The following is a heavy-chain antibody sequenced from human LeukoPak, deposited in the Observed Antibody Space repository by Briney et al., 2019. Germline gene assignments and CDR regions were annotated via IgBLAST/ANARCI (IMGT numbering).Heavy chain of an antibody. D-gene: IGHD3-9*01. CDR1: GGSFSGYY. CDR3: ARDQTYYDTLTGYYSATWFDP. J-gene: IGHJ5*02. Sequence: SETLSLTCAVYGGSFSGYYWSWIRQPPGKGLEWIGEINHSGSTNYNPSLKSRVTISVDTSKNQFSLKLSSVTAADTAVYYCARDQTYYDTLTGYYSATWFDPWGQGTLVTVSS. V-gene: IGHV4-34*01. CDR2: INHSGST.